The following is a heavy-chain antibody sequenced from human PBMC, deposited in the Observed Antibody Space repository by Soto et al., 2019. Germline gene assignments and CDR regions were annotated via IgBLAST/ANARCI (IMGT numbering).Heavy chain of an antibody. V-gene: IGHV3-48*02. J-gene: IGHJ4*02. CDR1: GLTFSSNS. Sequence: EVKLVESGGGLIQPGGSLSLSCAASGLTFSSNSMNWVRQAPGKGLEWFSYISSSSSTMYYADSVQSRFTIARDNAKNSLYLQIDSLTDEDTAVYYGARSVPVDYWGQGTMVTVSS. CDR2: ISSSSSTM. CDR3: ARSVPVDY.